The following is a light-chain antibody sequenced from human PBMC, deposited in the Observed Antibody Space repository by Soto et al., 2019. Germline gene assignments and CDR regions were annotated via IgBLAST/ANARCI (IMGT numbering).Light chain of an antibody. J-gene: IGKJ1*01. CDR3: QQYNSYSQWT. CDR2: KAS. V-gene: IGKV1-5*03. CDR1: QSISSR. Sequence: DIQMTQSPSTLSASVGDRVTITCRASQSISSRLAWYQQKPGKAPKLLIYKASSLESGVPSRFSGSGSGTEFTLTISSLQPDDFATYYCQQYNSYSQWTFGQGTKVDIK.